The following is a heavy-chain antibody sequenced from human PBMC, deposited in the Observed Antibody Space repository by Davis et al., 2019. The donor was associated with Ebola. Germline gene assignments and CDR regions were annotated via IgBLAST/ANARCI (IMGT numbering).Heavy chain of an antibody. Sequence: SETLSLTCTVSGGSISSYYWSWIRQPPGKGLEWIGYIYYSGSTNYNPSLKSRVTISVDTSKNQFSLKLSSVTAADTAVYYCARDLPLGAGMDVWGKGTTVTVSS. CDR3: ARDLPLGAGMDV. CDR2: IYYSGST. D-gene: IGHD3-16*01. J-gene: IGHJ6*04. V-gene: IGHV4-59*01. CDR1: GGSISSYY.